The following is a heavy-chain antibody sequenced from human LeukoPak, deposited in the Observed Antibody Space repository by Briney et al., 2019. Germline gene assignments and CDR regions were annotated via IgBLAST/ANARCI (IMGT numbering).Heavy chain of an antibody. J-gene: IGHJ4*02. D-gene: IGHD2-2*01. CDR1: GYTFTSYD. Sequence: SVKVSCKASGYTFTSYDINWVRQAPGQGLEWMGGIMPISGTANYAQKFQGRVTITADKPTNTAYMELSSLRSEDTAVYYCASGRTDIVVVPATLRNYYFDYWGQGTLVTVSS. CDR3: ASGRTDIVVVPATLRNYYFDY. V-gene: IGHV1-69*06. CDR2: IMPISGTA.